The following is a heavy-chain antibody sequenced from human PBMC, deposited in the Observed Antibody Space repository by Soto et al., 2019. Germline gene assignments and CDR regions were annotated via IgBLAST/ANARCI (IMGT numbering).Heavy chain of an antibody. V-gene: IGHV3-23*01. J-gene: IGHJ3*02. Sequence: GSLRLSCAASGFTFSSYAMSWVRQAPGKGLEWVSAISGSGGSTYYADSVKGRFTISRDNSKNTLYLQMDSLRAEDTAVYYCATRPYYDILTGYYNRWAFDIWGQGTTVTVSS. CDR1: GFTFSSYA. CDR3: ATRPYYDILTGYYNRWAFDI. D-gene: IGHD3-9*01. CDR2: ISGSGGST.